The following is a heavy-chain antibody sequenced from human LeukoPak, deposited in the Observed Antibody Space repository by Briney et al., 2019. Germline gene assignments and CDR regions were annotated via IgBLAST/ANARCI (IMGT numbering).Heavy chain of an antibody. CDR3: AGGRGSSGEFDY. CDR1: GFTFSDYY. J-gene: IGHJ4*02. D-gene: IGHD5-12*01. CDR2: ITGSGNNI. Sequence: GGSLRLSCAVSGFTFSDYYMSWIRQAPGKGLEWVSYITGSGNNIYYADSVKGRFTISRDNAENSLYLQMNSLRAEDTAVFYCAGGRGSSGEFDYWGQGTLVTVSS. V-gene: IGHV3-11*04.